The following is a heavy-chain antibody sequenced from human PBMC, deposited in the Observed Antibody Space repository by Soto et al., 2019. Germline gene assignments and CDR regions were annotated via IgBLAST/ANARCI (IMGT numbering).Heavy chain of an antibody. CDR1: GYTFTSYD. D-gene: IGHD3-22*01. J-gene: IGHJ4*02. CDR2: MNPNSGNT. Sequence: ASVKVSCKASGYTFTSYDINWVRQATGQGLEWMGWMNPNSGNTGYAQKLQGRVTMTTDTSTSTAYMELRSLRSDDTAVYYCARDPKNDYYASSGPPDYWGQGTLVTVSS. V-gene: IGHV1-8*01. CDR3: ARDPKNDYYASSGPPDY.